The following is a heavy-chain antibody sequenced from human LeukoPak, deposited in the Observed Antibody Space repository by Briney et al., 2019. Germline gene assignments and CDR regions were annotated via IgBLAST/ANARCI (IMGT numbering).Heavy chain of an antibody. CDR1: GYTFTGYY. V-gene: IGHV1-2*02. Sequence: ASVKVSCKASGYTFTGYYMHWVRQAPGQGPEWMGWINPNSGGTNYAQKFQGRVTMTRDTSISTAYMELSRLRSDDTAVYYCARDSGIAAAGRAPGCWGQGTLVTVSS. J-gene: IGHJ4*02. D-gene: IGHD6-13*01. CDR2: INPNSGGT. CDR3: ARDSGIAAAGRAPGC.